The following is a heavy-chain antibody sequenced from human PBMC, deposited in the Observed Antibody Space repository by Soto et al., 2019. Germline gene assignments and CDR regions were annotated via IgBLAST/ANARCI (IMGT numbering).Heavy chain of an antibody. CDR1: GGSISSYY. D-gene: IGHD3-3*01. CDR2: IYYSGST. J-gene: IGHJ6*03. V-gene: IGHV4-59*01. CDR3: ARVSLYYDFWSGPRDYYYYYMDV. Sequence: SETLSLTCTVSGGSISSYYWSWIRQPPGKGLEWIGYIYYSGSTNYNPSLKSRVTISVDTSKNQFSLKLSSVTAADTAVYYCARVSLYYDFWSGPRDYYYYYMDVWGKGTTVTVSS.